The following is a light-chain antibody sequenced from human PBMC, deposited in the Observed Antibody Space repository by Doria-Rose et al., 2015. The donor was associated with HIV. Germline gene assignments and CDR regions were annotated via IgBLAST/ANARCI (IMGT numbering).Light chain of an antibody. V-gene: IGKV3-20*01. CDR1: QSFSSTY. CDR2: GGS. CDR3: HQYGTSWT. Sequence: EIVMTQSPGTLSLSPGERATLSCRASQSFSSTYLAWYQQNPGQAPSLLIYGGSTRATGIPDRFSASGSGTDFTLTINRLEPEDFALYYCHQYGTSWTSGQGTKVEI. J-gene: IGKJ1*01.